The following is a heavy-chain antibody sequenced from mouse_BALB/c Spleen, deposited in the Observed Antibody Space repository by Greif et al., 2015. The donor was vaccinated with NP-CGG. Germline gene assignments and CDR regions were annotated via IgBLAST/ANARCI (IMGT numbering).Heavy chain of an antibody. J-gene: IGHJ2*01. Sequence: EVKLMESGGGLVKPGGSLKLSCAASGFTFSSYTMSWVRQTPEKRLEWVATISSGGSYTYYPDSVKGRFTISRDNAKNTLYLQMSSLKSEDTAMYYCTRDGSTMDYWGQGTTLTVSS. D-gene: IGHD2-1*01. CDR1: GFTFSSYT. CDR3: TRDGSTMDY. V-gene: IGHV5-6-4*01. CDR2: ISSGGSYT.